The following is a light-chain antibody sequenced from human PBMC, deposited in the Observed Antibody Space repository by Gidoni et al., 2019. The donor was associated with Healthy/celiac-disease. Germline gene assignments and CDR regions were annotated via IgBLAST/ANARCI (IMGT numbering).Light chain of an antibody. CDR2: LNSDGSH. Sequence: QLVLTQSPSASASLGASVKLTCTLSSGHSSYAIAWHQQQPEKGPRYLMKLNSDGSHSKGDGIPDLFSYSSSGAERYLTISSLQSEDEADYYCQTWGTGMGVFGGGTKLPVL. CDR1: SGHSSYA. CDR3: QTWGTGMGV. V-gene: IGLV4-69*01. J-gene: IGLJ3*02.